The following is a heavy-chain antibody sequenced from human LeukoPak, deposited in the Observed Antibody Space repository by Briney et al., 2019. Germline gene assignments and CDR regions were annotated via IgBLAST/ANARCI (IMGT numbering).Heavy chain of an antibody. CDR2: INHSGST. Sequence: SETLSLTCAVYGGSFSGYYWSWTRQPPGKGLEWIGEINHSGSTNYNPSLKSRVTISVDTSKNQFSLKLSSVTAADTAVYYCARSAGYCSGGSCYRAGNFDYRGQGTLVTVSS. V-gene: IGHV4-34*01. D-gene: IGHD2-15*01. CDR3: ARSAGYCSGGSCYRAGNFDY. CDR1: GGSFSGYY. J-gene: IGHJ4*02.